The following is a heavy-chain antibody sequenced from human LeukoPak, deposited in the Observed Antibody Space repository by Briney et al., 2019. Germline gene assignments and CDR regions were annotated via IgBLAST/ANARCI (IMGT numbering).Heavy chain of an antibody. CDR1: GFAFSDFW. Sequence: GGSLRLSCAASGFAFSDFWMSWVRQAPGKGLEWVANIRHDGNAKNYVPSVRGRFTISRDNAKNSLYLQMNSLTVEDTAVYYCETSHDSAGNDWGQGTLVTVSS. CDR2: IRHDGNAK. CDR3: ETSHDSAGND. V-gene: IGHV3-7*01. D-gene: IGHD2-15*01. J-gene: IGHJ4*02.